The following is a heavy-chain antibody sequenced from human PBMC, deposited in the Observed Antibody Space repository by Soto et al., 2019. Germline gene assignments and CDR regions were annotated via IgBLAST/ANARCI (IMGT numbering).Heavy chain of an antibody. CDR2: IYPGDSDT. Sequence: RGESLKISCKGSGYSFTSYWIGWVRQMPGKGLEWMGIIYPGDSDTRYSPSFQGHVTISADKSISTAYLQWSSLQASDTAMYYCARQTFGFGPAPHDAFDIWGQGTMVTVSS. V-gene: IGHV5-51*01. CDR1: GYSFTSYW. D-gene: IGHD3-10*01. CDR3: ARQTFGFGPAPHDAFDI. J-gene: IGHJ3*02.